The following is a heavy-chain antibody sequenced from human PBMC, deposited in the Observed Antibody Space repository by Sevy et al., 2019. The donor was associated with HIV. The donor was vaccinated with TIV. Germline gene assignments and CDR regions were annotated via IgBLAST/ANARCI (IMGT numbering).Heavy chain of an antibody. CDR1: GFTFSSYW. J-gene: IGHJ4*02. D-gene: IGHD6-13*01. CDR3: ARVGDSSSFDY. V-gene: IGHV3-7*01. CDR2: IKQDGSEK. Sequence: GGSLRLSCAASGFTFSSYWMSWVRQAPGKGLEWVANIKQDGSEKYYVDSIKGGFTISRDNAKNSLYLQMNSLRAEDTAVYYCARVGDSSSFDYWGQGTLVTVSS.